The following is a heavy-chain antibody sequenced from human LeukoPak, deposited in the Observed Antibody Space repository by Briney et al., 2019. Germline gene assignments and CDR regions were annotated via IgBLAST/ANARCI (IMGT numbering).Heavy chain of an antibody. CDR1: GFTFSSYA. CDR3: AKASGIVATISGSGYYYYMDV. V-gene: IGHV3-23*01. Sequence: GGSLRLSCAASGFTFSSYAMSWVRQAPGKGLEWVSAISGSGGSTYYADSVKGRFTISRDNSKDTLYLQMNSLRAEDTAVYYCAKASGIVATISGSGYYYYMDVWGKGTTVTVSS. J-gene: IGHJ6*03. CDR2: ISGSGGST. D-gene: IGHD5-12*01.